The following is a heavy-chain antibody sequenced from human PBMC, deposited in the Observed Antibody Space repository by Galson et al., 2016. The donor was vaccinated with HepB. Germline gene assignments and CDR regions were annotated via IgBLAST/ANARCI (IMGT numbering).Heavy chain of an antibody. Sequence: SLRLSCAASGFAFSSYAMSWVRQVPGKGLEWVATISGSGGDTFYADSAKGRFTVSRENSKDTLILQMNSLRAEDSAVYHCVKARFVGTPYVGCYFDSWGQGTPVNVSS. J-gene: IGHJ4*02. V-gene: IGHV3-23*01. D-gene: IGHD2-15*01. CDR2: ISGSGGDT. CDR1: GFAFSSYA. CDR3: VKARFVGTPYVGCYFDS.